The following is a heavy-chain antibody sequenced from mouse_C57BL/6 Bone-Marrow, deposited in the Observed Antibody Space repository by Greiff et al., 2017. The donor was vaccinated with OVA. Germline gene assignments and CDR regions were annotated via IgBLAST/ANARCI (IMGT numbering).Heavy chain of an antibody. CDR2: INPNNGGT. J-gene: IGHJ3*01. CDR1: GYTFTDYN. D-gene: IGHD1-1*01. V-gene: IGHV1-18*01. Sequence: VQLKQSGPELVKPGASVKIPCKASGYTFTDYNMDWVKQSHGKSLEWIGDINPNNGGTIYNQKFKGKATLTVDKSSSTAYMELRSLTSEDTAVYYCARGDYGSKAYWGQGTLVTVSA. CDR3: ARGDYGSKAY.